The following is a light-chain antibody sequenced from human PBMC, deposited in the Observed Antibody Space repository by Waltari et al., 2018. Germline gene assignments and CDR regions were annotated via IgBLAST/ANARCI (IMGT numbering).Light chain of an antibody. CDR1: QSLLHSNGYNY. Sequence: DIVMTQSPLSLPVTPGEPASISCRSSQSLLHSNGYNYLDWYLQKPGQSPQLLIDLGSNWASGVPDRFSGSGSGTDFTLKISRVEAEDVGVYYCMQALQTPPTFGQGTKVEIK. J-gene: IGKJ1*01. CDR3: MQALQTPPT. V-gene: IGKV2-28*01. CDR2: LGS.